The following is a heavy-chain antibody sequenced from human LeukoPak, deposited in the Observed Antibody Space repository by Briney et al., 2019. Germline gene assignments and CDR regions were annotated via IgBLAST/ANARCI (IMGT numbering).Heavy chain of an antibody. CDR3: ARGEYYYDGGY. CDR1: GFTFRSYW. D-gene: IGHD3-22*01. Sequence: PGGSLRLSCAASGFTFRSYWMSGVRRAPGKGLEWVANIKQDGSQKYYVDSVRGRFTISRDNAKNSLYLQMNSLRVEDTAVYYCARGEYYYDGGYWGQGTLVTVSS. V-gene: IGHV3-7*03. CDR2: IKQDGSQK. J-gene: IGHJ4*02.